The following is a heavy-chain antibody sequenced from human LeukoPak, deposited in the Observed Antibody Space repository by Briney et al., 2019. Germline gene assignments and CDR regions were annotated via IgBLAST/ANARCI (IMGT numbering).Heavy chain of an antibody. Sequence: GSLRLSCAASGFTFSNHGMHWARQAPGKGPEWVALIWYDGSNKYYGDSVKGRVTISRDNSKNTVYLQMNSLRAEDTGVYYCARDRLEAVTDDDYFDYWGQGTLVTVSS. V-gene: IGHV3-33*01. CDR1: GFTFSNHG. CDR3: ARDRLEAVTDDDYFDY. D-gene: IGHD2-21*02. J-gene: IGHJ4*02. CDR2: IWYDGSNK.